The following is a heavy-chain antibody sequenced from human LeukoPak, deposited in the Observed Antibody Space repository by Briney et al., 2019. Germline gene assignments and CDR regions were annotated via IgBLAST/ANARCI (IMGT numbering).Heavy chain of an antibody. D-gene: IGHD6-19*01. J-gene: IGHJ1*01. CDR1: GYTLTELS. CDR3: ATVGYSSGWPAEYFQH. CDR2: FDPEDGET. V-gene: IGHV1-24*01. Sequence: ASVKVSCKVSGYTLTELSMHWVRQAPGKGLEWMGGFDPEDGETIYAQKFQGKVTMTEDTSTDTAYMELSSLRSEDTAVYYCATVGYSSGWPAEYFQHWGQGTLVTVSS.